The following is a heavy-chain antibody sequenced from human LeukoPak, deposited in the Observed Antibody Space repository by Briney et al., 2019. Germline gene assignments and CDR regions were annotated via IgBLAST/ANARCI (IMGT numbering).Heavy chain of an antibody. CDR3: ARGRPGPAGAGTYDF. J-gene: IGHJ4*02. V-gene: IGHV1-8*01. Sequence: ASVKVSCKASGYTFTTSDFNWVRQATGQGLEWMGWMNPNSGKTGSAQKFRGRLTMTKNTSTSTAYMEVTGLRFEDTAIYYCARGRPGPAGAGTYDFWGQGTLITVSS. CDR1: GYTFTTSD. CDR2: MNPNSGKT. D-gene: IGHD6-13*01.